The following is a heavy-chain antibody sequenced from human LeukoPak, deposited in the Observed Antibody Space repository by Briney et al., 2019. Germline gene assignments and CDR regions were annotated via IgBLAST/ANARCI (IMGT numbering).Heavy chain of an antibody. J-gene: IGHJ4*02. CDR2: IGTSDTST. D-gene: IGHD3-16*01. CDR1: GFTFSNFA. CDR3: ARGRGGDY. V-gene: IGHV3-23*01. Sequence: GGSLRLSCVASGFTFSNFAMSWVRQAPGKGLEWVSGIGTSDTSTYYADSVKGRFTVSRDNSKNTLYLQMNSLRAEDTAAYYCARGRGGDYWGQGNLVTVSS.